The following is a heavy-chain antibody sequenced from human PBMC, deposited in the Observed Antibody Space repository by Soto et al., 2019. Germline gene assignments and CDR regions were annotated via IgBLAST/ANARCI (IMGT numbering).Heavy chain of an antibody. D-gene: IGHD3-10*01. V-gene: IGHV3-30-3*01. CDR3: ARSGQYYFGSGSYYMTNYYYSGRDV. Sequence: SLRLSCAASGFTFSSYAMHWVRQAPGEGLEWVAVISYDGSNKYYADSVKGRFTISRDNSKNTLYLQTNSLRAEDTAVYYCARSGQYYFGSGSYYMTNYYYSGRDVWGQGTTVTVS. CDR1: GFTFSSYA. J-gene: IGHJ6*02. CDR2: ISYDGSNK.